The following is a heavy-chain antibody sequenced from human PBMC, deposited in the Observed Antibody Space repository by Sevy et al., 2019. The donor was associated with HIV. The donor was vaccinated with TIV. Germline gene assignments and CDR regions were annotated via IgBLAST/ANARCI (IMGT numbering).Heavy chain of an antibody. V-gene: IGHV1-2*04. CDR3: AGGPVVDLWSFSHGMDV. CDR2: INPNRGET. D-gene: IGHD3-10*01. J-gene: IGHJ6*02. Sequence: ASVKVSCKATGYTFTGYYLHWVRQAPGRGLEWMGWINPNRGETHYSQKFQGWVTMTSDTSISTAYMELSRLRFDDTATYYCAGGPVVDLWSFSHGMDVWGQGTTVTVSS. CDR1: GYTFTGYY.